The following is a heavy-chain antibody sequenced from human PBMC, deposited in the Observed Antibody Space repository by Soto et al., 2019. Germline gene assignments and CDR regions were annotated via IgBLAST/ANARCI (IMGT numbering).Heavy chain of an antibody. D-gene: IGHD3-10*01. V-gene: IGHV3-23*01. Sequence: GGSLRLFCVASGMTFGRRSMIWVGQAAGVGLAWVSTITDTGGDAKYADSVRGRFTISRDNSKKTLYLQMSSLRADDSAVYFCARGSKDSYPGSRIFDFWGRGALVTVSS. CDR2: ITDTGGDA. CDR1: GMTFGRRS. CDR3: ARGSKDSYPGSRIFDF. J-gene: IGHJ4*02.